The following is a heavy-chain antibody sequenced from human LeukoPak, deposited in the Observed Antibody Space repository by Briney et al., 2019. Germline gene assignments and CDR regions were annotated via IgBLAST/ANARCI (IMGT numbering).Heavy chain of an antibody. CDR2: IHSDGGTT. Sequence: GGSLRLSCAASGFTFSHYWIHWVRHAPGKGLVWVSLIHSDGGTTNYADSVKGRFTISRDNAKNTVYLQMNSLRVEDTAMYYCARDIYSIAEWGQGTLVTVSS. V-gene: IGHV3-74*01. CDR3: ARDIYSIAE. CDR1: GFTFSHYW. D-gene: IGHD1-26*01. J-gene: IGHJ4*02.